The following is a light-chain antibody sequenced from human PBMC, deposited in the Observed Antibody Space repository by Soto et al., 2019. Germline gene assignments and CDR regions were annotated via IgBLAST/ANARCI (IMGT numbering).Light chain of an antibody. V-gene: IGKV1-5*01. J-gene: IGKJ1*01. CDR1: QSISSW. Sequence: MTESPATLSASVGDRVTNTCRASQSISSWLAWYQQKPGKAPKLLIYDASSLESGVPSRFSGSGSGTEFTLTTSSLQPDDFATYYCQQYNSLWTFGQGTKV. CDR3: QQYNSLWT. CDR2: DAS.